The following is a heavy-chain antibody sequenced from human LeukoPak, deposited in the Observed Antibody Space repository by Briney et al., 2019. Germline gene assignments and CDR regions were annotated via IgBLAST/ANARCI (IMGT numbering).Heavy chain of an antibody. CDR2: ISSSSSYI. J-gene: IGHJ4*02. CDR3: ARAKRYYDSSGSSSYYFDY. D-gene: IGHD3-22*01. CDR1: GFTFSSYA. Sequence: PGGSLRLSCAASGFTFSSYAMHWVRQAPGKGLEWVSSISSSSSYIYYADSVKGRFTISRDNAKNSLYLQMNSLRAEDTAVYYCARAKRYYDSSGSSSYYFDYWGQGTLVTVSS. V-gene: IGHV3-21*01.